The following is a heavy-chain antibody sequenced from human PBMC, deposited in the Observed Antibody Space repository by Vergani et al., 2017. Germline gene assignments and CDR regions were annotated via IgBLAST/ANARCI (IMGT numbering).Heavy chain of an antibody. V-gene: IGHV4-4*07. CDR1: GGSFGNYY. D-gene: IGHD3-16*01. Sequence: QVHLQESGPGLAKPSETLSLTCTISGGSFGNYYWNWIRRPAGKGLEWMGRIHANGNTKYNPSLESRVTMSLDTSTTQFSLKLNSLTAADTAVYYCVQDSNYAGNYYYDLWGQGTLVTVSS. CDR3: VQDSNYAGNYYYDL. CDR2: IHANGNT. J-gene: IGHJ4*02.